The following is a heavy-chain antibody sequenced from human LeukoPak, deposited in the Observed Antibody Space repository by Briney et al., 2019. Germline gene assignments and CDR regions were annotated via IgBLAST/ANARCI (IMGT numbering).Heavy chain of an antibody. J-gene: IGHJ4*02. CDR1: GFTFSSYE. Sequence: GGSLRLSCAASGFTFSSYEMNRVRQAPGKGLEWVSYISSSGSTIYYADSVKGRFTISRDNAKNSLYLQMNSLRAEDTAVYYCARVGVAGGFDYWGQGTLVTVSS. D-gene: IGHD2-8*01. V-gene: IGHV3-48*03. CDR2: ISSSGSTI. CDR3: ARVGVAGGFDY.